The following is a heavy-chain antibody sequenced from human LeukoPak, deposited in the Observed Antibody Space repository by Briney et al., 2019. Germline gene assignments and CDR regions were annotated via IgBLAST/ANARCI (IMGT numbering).Heavy chain of an antibody. D-gene: IGHD1-14*01. V-gene: IGHV1-24*01. CDR2: IDREDGQS. CDR3: ATKNLFHL. J-gene: IGHJ5*02. CDR1: GYALNELS. Sequence: ASVKISCKVSGYALNELSIHWVQQAPGKGLEWVGGIDREDGQSIYAQNFQGRVSLTDDTSAQTAYMEVTSLRSEDTAVYYCATKNLFHLWGQGTLVTVSS.